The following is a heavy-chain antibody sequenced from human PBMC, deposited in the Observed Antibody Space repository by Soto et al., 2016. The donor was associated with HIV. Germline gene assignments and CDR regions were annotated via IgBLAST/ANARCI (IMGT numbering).Heavy chain of an antibody. CDR3: ARDRSYYGFGVVIRRAAGSDP. CDR2: IKQDGSEE. CDR1: GFTFSNYW. J-gene: IGHJ5*02. D-gene: IGHD3-10*01. Sequence: EVQLVESGGGLVQPGGSLRLSCAASGFTFSNYWMSWVRQAPGKGLEWVANIKQDGSEEYYVDSVKGRFTISRDNAKNSLYLQMNSLRVEDTAVYYCARDRSYYGFGVVIRRAAGSDPWGQGTLVTVSS. V-gene: IGHV3-7*04.